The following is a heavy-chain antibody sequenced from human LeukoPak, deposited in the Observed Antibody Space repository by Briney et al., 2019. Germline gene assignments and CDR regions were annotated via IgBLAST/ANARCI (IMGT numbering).Heavy chain of an antibody. CDR3: ARAPQEYFDILTGYYTLDAFDI. V-gene: IGHV4-4*07. J-gene: IGHJ3*02. CDR1: GGSISSYY. D-gene: IGHD3-9*01. CDR2: IYTSWST. Sequence: SETLSLTCTVTGGSISSYYGRWLRQPAGKGLAGIGRIYTSWSTYYNPSLKRRVTMSVDRSKNQFSLKLSSVTAADTAVYYCARAPQEYFDILTGYYTLDAFDIWGQGTMVTGSS.